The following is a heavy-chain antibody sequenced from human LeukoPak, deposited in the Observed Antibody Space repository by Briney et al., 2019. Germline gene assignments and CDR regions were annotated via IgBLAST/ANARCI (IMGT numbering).Heavy chain of an antibody. CDR2: INPNSGGT. V-gene: IGHV1-2*02. CDR3: ARDQNGDCGGDCLNYYYGMDV. CDR1: GYTFTGYY. J-gene: IGHJ6*02. D-gene: IGHD2-21*02. Sequence: ASVTVSCKASGYTFTGYYMHWVRQAPGQGLEWMGWINPNSGGTNYAQKFQGRVTMTRDTSISTAYMELSRLRSDDTAVYYCARDQNGDCGGDCLNYYYGMDVWGQGTTVTVSS.